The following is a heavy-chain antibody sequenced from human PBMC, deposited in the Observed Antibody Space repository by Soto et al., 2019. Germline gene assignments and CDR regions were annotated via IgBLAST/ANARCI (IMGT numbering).Heavy chain of an antibody. CDR2: IWYDGSNK. CDR3: ARDRSSSWFDP. D-gene: IGHD6-13*01. J-gene: IGHJ5*02. CDR1: GFTFSSYG. Sequence: GGSLRLSCAASGFTFSSYGMHWVRQAPGKGLEWVAVIWYDGSNKYYADSVKGRFTISRDNSKNTLYLQMNSLRAEDTAVYYCARDRSSSWFDPWGQGTLVTVSS. V-gene: IGHV3-33*01.